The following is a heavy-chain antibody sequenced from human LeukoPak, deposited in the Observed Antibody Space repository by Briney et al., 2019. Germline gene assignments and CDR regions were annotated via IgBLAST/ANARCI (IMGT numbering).Heavy chain of an antibody. J-gene: IGHJ3*02. V-gene: IGHV3-74*01. D-gene: IGHD3-3*01. CDR3: ARGFTIFGVVNDAFDI. Sequence: SGGSLRLSCAASEFTFSSYWMHWVRQAPGKGLVWVSRINSDGSSTSYADSVKGRFTISRDNAKNTLYLQMNSLRAEDTAVYYCARGFTIFGVVNDAFDIWGQGTMVTVSS. CDR2: INSDGSST. CDR1: EFTFSSYW.